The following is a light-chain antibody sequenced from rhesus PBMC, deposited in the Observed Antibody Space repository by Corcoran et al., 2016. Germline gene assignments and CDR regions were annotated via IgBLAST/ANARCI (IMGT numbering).Light chain of an antibody. J-gene: IGKJ1*01. CDR3: QETSNLWT. V-gene: IGKV3-31*02. CDR2: GAS. CDR1: QSVSSY. Sequence: EIVMTQSPATLSLSPGERATLSCRASQSVSSYLAWYQQKPGKAPRLLIYGASSRATGIPDRFSGSGSGTDFTLTSSSLEPEDFAVYYCQETSNLWTFGQGTKVEIK.